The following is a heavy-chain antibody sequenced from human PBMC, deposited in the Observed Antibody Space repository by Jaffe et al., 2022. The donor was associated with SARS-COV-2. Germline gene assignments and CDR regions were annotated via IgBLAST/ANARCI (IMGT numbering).Heavy chain of an antibody. CDR2: ISYNGRHK. V-gene: IGHV3-30*18. J-gene: IGHJ3*01. CDR1: GFTFSRYG. D-gene: IGHD2-8*01. Sequence: QVQLVESGGGGVQPGRPLRLSCAASGFTFSRYGMHWVRQAPGKGLEWVAVISYNGRHKYYADSVKGRFTISRDNSKNTLDLQMNSLRADDTALYYCAKDNSPVYDAFDLWGQGTMVTVSS. CDR3: AKDNSPVYDAFDL.